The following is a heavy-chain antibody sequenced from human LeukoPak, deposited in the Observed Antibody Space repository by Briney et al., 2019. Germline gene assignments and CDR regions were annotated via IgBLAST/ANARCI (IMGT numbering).Heavy chain of an antibody. Sequence: SETLSLTCTVSGGSISSGGYYWSWIRQHPGKGLEWIGYIYYSGSTYYNPSLKSRVTISVDTPKNQFSLKLSSVTAADTAVYYCARDPAGGHEFDPWGQGTLVTVSS. V-gene: IGHV4-31*03. CDR1: GGSISSGGYY. J-gene: IGHJ5*02. CDR3: ARDPAGGHEFDP. D-gene: IGHD1-14*01. CDR2: IYYSGST.